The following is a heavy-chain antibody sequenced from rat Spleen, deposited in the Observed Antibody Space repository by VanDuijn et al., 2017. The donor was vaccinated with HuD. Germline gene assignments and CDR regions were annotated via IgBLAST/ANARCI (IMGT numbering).Heavy chain of an antibody. CDR3: TRDRNYGYFDY. J-gene: IGHJ2*01. V-gene: IGHV2S12*01. Sequence: QVQLKESGPGLVQPSQTLSLTCTVSGFSLTSNGVSWVRQPPGKGLEWIAAISSGGSTYYNSALKSRLSISRDTSKSQVFLKMNSLQTEDTAIYFCTRDRNYGYFDYWGQGVMVTVSS. CDR2: ISSGGST. D-gene: IGHD1-11*01. CDR1: GFSLTSNG.